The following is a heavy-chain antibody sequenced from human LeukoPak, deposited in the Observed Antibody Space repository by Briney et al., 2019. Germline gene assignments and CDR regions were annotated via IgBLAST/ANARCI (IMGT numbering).Heavy chain of an antibody. CDR3: ARDGGWLDP. CDR1: GYTFTSFG. CDR2: ISAFNGNT. V-gene: IGHV1-18*01. J-gene: IGHJ5*02. Sequence: GASVKVSLKASGYTFTSFGISWVRQAPGQGLEWMGWISAFNGNTDFAQNLQDRITMTIDISTNTAYMELRSLRSDDAAVYFCARDGGWLDPWGQGTLVTVSS. D-gene: IGHD2-15*01.